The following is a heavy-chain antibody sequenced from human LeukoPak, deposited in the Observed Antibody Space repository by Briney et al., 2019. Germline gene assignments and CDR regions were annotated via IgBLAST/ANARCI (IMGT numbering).Heavy chain of an antibody. CDR3: ARLSGSYRELVRPLDY. J-gene: IGHJ4*02. Sequence: PSETLSLTCTVSGGSITSSGYYWGWIRQPPGKGLEWIGSIYHSGSTYYNPPLKSRVTISVDTSKNQFSLKLSSVTAADTAVYYCARLSGSYRELVRPLDYWGQGTLVTVSS. V-gene: IGHV4-39*07. CDR1: GGSITSSGYY. CDR2: IYHSGST. D-gene: IGHD1-26*01.